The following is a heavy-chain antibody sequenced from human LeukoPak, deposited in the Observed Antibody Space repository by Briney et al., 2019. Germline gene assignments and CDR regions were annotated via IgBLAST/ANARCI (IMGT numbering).Heavy chain of an antibody. J-gene: IGHJ5*02. CDR3: ARGTPMAAAATPRWFDP. Sequence: ASVKVSCKASGYTFSSYDINWVRQAPGQGLEWMGWMNTNSGNTGYAQKFQGRVTLTRDSSTSTAYMELSSLRSEDTAVYYCARGTPMAAAATPRWFDPWGQGTLVTVSS. CDR2: MNTNSGNT. D-gene: IGHD6-25*01. V-gene: IGHV1-8*01. CDR1: GYTFSSYD.